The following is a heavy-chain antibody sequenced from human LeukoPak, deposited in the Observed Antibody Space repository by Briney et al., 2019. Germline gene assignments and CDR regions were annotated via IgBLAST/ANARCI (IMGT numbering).Heavy chain of an antibody. CDR2: ISGSGGST. Sequence: PGGSLRLSCAASGFTFNIYAMSWVRQAPGKGLKWVSAISGSGGSTYYADSVKGRFTISRDNSKNTLYLQMNSLRAEDTAIYYCARDTYRFFDFWGQGTLVTVSS. CDR1: GFTFNIYA. CDR3: ARDTYRFFDF. D-gene: IGHD1-1*01. V-gene: IGHV3-23*01. J-gene: IGHJ4*02.